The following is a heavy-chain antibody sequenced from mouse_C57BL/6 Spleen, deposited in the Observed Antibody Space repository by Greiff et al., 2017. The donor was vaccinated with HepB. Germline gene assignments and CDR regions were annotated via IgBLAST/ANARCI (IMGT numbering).Heavy chain of an antibody. CDR1: GYTFTDYN. CDR2: INPNNGGT. CDR3: ARGENYYGSSYWYFDV. Sequence: EVQLQQSGPELVKPGASVKIPCKASGYTFTDYNMDWVKQSHGKSLEWIGDINPNNGGTIYNQKFKGKATLTVDKSSSTAYMELRSLTSEDTAVYDGARGENYYGSSYWYFDVWGTGTTVTVSS. J-gene: IGHJ1*03. V-gene: IGHV1-18*01. D-gene: IGHD1-1*01.